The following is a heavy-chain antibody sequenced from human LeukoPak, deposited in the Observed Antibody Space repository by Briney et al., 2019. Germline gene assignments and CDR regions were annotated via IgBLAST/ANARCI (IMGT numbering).Heavy chain of an antibody. Sequence: GGSLRLSCAASGFTFSRYTINWVRQAPGKGLEWVSSISSNGAYIYYADSMEGRFTISRDNAKNSLSLQMDGLRAEDTAIYYCATAVRRGTSTLDHFDYWALGMMVNGSS. CDR2: ISSNGAYI. CDR1: GFTFSRYT. CDR3: ATAVRRGTSTLDHFDY. J-gene: IGHJ4*02. V-gene: IGHV3-21*01. D-gene: IGHD2-2*01.